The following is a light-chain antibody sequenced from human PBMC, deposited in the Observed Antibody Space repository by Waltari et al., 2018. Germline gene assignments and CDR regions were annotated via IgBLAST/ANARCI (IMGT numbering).Light chain of an antibody. CDR1: SSDVGSYNY. CDR3: SSYAGSNNPYV. V-gene: IGLV2-8*01. J-gene: IGLJ1*01. Sequence: QSALTQPPSASGSPGQSVTVSCTGTSSDVGSYNYVSWYQQHPGKAPKLVIYEVTKRPSGVPDRFSGSKSDNTASLTVYGLQAEDEADYYCSSYAGSNNPYVFGTGTKVTVL. CDR2: EVT.